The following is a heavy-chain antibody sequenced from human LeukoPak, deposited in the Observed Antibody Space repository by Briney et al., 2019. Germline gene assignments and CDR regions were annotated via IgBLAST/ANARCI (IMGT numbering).Heavy chain of an antibody. CDR3: AREDGSSARVFDY. Sequence: PSETLSLTCTVSGGSISSGGYYWSWIRQHPGKGLEWIGYIYYSGSTYYNPSLKSRVTISVDTSKNQFSLKLSSVTAAGTAVYYCAREDGSSARVFDYWGQGTLVTVSS. D-gene: IGHD3-22*01. J-gene: IGHJ4*02. V-gene: IGHV4-31*03. CDR2: IYYSGST. CDR1: GGSISSGGYY.